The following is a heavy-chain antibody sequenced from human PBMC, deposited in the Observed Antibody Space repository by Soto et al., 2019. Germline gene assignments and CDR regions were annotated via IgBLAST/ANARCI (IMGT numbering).Heavy chain of an antibody. CDR1: GYSFSTSW. V-gene: IGHV5-51*01. CDR3: ARREYGLDV. J-gene: IGHJ6*02. CDR2: IYPYDSDT. Sequence: GESLKISCKGAGYSFSTSWIGWVRQMPGKGLEWMGIIYPYDSDTRYSPSFQGQVTISADTSLSTVYLQWSSLKASDTAMYCCARREYGLDVWGQGTTVTVSS.